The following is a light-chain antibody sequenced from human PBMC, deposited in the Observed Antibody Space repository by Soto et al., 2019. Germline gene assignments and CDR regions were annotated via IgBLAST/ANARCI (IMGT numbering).Light chain of an antibody. CDR2: DVS. Sequence: QSVLTQPASVSGSPGQSITISCTGTSSDVGGYNYVSWCQQHPGKAPKFMIYDVSNRPSGVSNRFSGSKSDNTASLTISGLQAEDEADYYCSSYTTSNTRQIVFGTGTKVTVL. CDR1: SSDVGGYNY. V-gene: IGLV2-14*01. J-gene: IGLJ1*01. CDR3: SSYTTSNTRQIV.